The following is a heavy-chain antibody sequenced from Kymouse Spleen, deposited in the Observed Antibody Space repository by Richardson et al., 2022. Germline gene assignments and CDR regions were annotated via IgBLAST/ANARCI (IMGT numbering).Heavy chain of an antibody. D-gene: IGHD6-19*01. CDR1: GGSFSGYY. CDR2: INHSGST. V-gene: IGHV4-34*01. J-gene: IGHJ6*02. Sequence: QVQLQQWGAGLLKPSETLSLTCAVYGGSFSGYYWSWIRQPPGKGLEWIGEINHSGSTNYNPSLKSRVTISVDTSKNQFSLKLSSVTAADTAVYYCARGGSGHTYYYYYGMDVWGQGTTVTVSS. CDR3: ARGGSGHTYYYYYGMDV.